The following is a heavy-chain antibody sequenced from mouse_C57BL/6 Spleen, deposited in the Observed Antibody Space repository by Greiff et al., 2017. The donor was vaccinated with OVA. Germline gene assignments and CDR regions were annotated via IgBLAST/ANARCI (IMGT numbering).Heavy chain of an antibody. D-gene: IGHD4-1*01. CDR1: GYAFSSSW. V-gene: IGHV1-82*01. CDR2: IYPGDGDT. J-gene: IGHJ2*01. CDR3: ARNWGETYCDY. Sequence: VQLQQSGPELVKPGASVKISCKASGYAFSSSWMNWVKQRPGKGLEWIGRIYPGDGDTNYNGKFKGKATLTADKSSSTAYMRLSSLASEDYEVACCARNWGETYCDYWGQGTTLTVSS.